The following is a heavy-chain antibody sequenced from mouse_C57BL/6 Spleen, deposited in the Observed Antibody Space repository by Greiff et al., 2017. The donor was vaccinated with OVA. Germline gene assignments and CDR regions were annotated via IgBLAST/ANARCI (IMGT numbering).Heavy chain of an antibody. D-gene: IGHD1-1*01. CDR2: IDPSDSYT. CDR1: GYTFTSYW. CDR3: AYYYGSSPYWYFDG. Sequence: QVQLKQPGAELVRPGTSVKLSCKASGYTFTSYWMHWVKQRPGQGLEWIGVIDPSDSYTNFHQKFKGKATLTVDTSSSTAYMKLSSLTSEDSAVNYCAYYYGSSPYWYFDGWGTGTTVTVSS. V-gene: IGHV1-59*01. J-gene: IGHJ1*03.